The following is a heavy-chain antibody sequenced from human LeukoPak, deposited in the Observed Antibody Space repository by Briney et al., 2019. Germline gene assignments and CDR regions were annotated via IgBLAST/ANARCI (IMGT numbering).Heavy chain of an antibody. CDR1: GGSLSGYY. CDR2: INHSGST. D-gene: IGHD2-15*01. CDR3: ARGAVAATHFGY. J-gene: IGHJ4*02. Sequence: SETLSLTCAVYGGSLSGYYWSWIRQPPGKGLEWIGEINHSGSTNYNPSLKSRVTISVDTSKNQFSLKLSSVTAADTAVYYCARGAVAATHFGYWGQGTLVTVSS. V-gene: IGHV4-34*01.